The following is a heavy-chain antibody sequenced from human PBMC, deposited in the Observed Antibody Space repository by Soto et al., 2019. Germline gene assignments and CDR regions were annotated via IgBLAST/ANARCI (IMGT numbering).Heavy chain of an antibody. J-gene: IGHJ4*02. CDR1: GFTFGDYA. CDR2: IRSKAYGGTT. Sequence: GGSLRLSCTASGFTFGDYAMSWFRQAPGKGLEWVGFIRSKAYGGTTEYAASVKGRFTISRDDSKSIAYLQMNSLKTEDTAVYYCTRVRLLWFGELLPTFDYWGQGTLVTVSS. CDR3: TRVRLLWFGELLPTFDY. V-gene: IGHV3-49*03. D-gene: IGHD3-10*01.